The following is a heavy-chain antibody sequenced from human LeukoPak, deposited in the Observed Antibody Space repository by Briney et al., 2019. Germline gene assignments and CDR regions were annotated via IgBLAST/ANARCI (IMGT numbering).Heavy chain of an antibody. CDR1: GGSVSSGSYY. CDR3: ARFVPGTTNNWLDP. V-gene: IGHV4-61*01. Sequence: PSETLSLTCTVSGGSVSSGSYYWSWIRQPPGKGLEWIGYIYYSGNTYYNPSLKSRVTISVDTSKNQFSLKVTSVTAADTAVYYCARFVPGTTNNWLDPWGQGTLVTVSS. J-gene: IGHJ5*02. D-gene: IGHD1-1*01. CDR2: IYYSGNT.